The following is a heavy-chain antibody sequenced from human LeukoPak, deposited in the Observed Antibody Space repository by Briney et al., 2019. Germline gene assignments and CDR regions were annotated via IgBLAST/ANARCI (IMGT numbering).Heavy chain of an antibody. Sequence: SETLSLTCTVSGGSISSYYWSWVRQPPEKGLEWIGYIYYSGSTNYNPSLKSRVTISVDTSKNQFSLKLSSVTAADTAVYYCARYYDILTGSDAFDIWGQGTMVTVSS. CDR2: IYYSGST. J-gene: IGHJ3*02. CDR3: ARYYDILTGSDAFDI. CDR1: GGSISSYY. V-gene: IGHV4-59*08. D-gene: IGHD3-9*01.